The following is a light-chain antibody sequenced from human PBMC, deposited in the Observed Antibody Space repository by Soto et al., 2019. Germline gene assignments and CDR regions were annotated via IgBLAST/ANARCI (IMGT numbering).Light chain of an antibody. CDR3: QQCYKGWT. CDR2: DAS. CDR1: QTISRS. Sequence: DIQMTQSTSTLSASVGDRVTITCRASQTISRSLAWYQHQQGKAPKLLIYDASTLESGVPSRFSGIGSGTEFSLSISILQPDDFATYYCQQCYKGWTFGQGTKVDIK. V-gene: IGKV1-5*01. J-gene: IGKJ1*01.